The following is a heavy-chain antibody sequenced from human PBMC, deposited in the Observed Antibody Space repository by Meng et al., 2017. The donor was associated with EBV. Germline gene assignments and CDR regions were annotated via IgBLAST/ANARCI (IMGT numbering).Heavy chain of an antibody. V-gene: IGHV1-69*06. CDR2: IIPIFGTA. CDR3: ARAEIAAAGRLDY. Sequence: VVLGHCGVEVRKAGSSVKVSCKASGGTFSSYAISWVRQAPRKGLEWMGGIIPIFGTANYAQKFQGRVTITADKFTSTAYMELSRLRSEDTAVYYCARAEIAAAGRLDYWGQGTLVTVSS. CDR1: GGTFSSYA. D-gene: IGHD6-13*01. J-gene: IGHJ4*02.